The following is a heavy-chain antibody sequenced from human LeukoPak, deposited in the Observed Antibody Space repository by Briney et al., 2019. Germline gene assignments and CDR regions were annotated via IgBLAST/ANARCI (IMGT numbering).Heavy chain of an antibody. V-gene: IGHV4-59*01. J-gene: IGHJ4*02. CDR3: ARGEEDGYSYGYRFAY. CDR2: IYYSGST. D-gene: IGHD5-18*01. Sequence: SETLSLTCTVSGGSISGYYWTWIRQPPGKGLEWIGYIYYSGSTNYNPSLKSRVTISVDTSKHQFSLKLSSVTAADTAVYYCARGEEDGYSYGYRFAYWGQGTLVTVSS. CDR1: GGSISGYY.